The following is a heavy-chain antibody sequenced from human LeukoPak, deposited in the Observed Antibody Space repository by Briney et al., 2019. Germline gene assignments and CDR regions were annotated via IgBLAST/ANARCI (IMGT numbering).Heavy chain of an antibody. CDR1: GFTFSDSY. D-gene: IGHD3-16*01. CDR2: ISTYATTI. Sequence: GGSLRLSCAASGFTFSDSYMSWIRRTPGKGLEWLSCISTYATTIYYADSVKGRFTISRDNAKNSLYLQMNSLRAEDTAVYFCAKAPAYPKPFESWGQGTLVTVSS. J-gene: IGHJ4*02. CDR3: AKAPAYPKPFES. V-gene: IGHV3-11*04.